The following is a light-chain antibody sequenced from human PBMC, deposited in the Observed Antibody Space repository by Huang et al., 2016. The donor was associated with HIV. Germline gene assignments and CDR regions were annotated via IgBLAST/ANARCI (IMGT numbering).Light chain of an antibody. J-gene: IGKJ1*01. V-gene: IGKV3-20*01. CDR1: QSVTSSY. Sequence: EIVLTQSPGTLSLSPGVRATLSCRASQSVTSSYLGWYQQKPGQAPRLLIYGTSSRATGIPDRFSGSGSGTDFTLTISRLEPEDFAVYYYQQYGSSPWTFGQGTKVEIK. CDR3: QQYGSSPWT. CDR2: GTS.